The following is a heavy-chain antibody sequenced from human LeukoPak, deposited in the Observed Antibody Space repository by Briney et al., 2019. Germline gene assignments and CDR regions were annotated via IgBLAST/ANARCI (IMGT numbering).Heavy chain of an antibody. J-gene: IGHJ3*02. Sequence: SETLSLTCAVSGGSISSSNWWSWIRQPPGKGLEWIGEIYHSGSTNYNPSLKSRVTISVDKSKNQFSLKLSSVTAADTAVYYCARDSWYCSGGSCFQDAFDIWGQGTMVTVSS. V-gene: IGHV4-4*02. CDR2: IYHSGST. CDR3: ARDSWYCSGGSCFQDAFDI. D-gene: IGHD2-15*01. CDR1: GGSISSSNW.